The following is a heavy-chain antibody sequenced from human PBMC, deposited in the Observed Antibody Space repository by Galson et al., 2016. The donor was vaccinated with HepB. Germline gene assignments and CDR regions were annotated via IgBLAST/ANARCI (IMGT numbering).Heavy chain of an antibody. CDR3: ARDGYYDSSGYYYSYYFDY. J-gene: IGHJ4*02. CDR1: GYTFTSYG. D-gene: IGHD3-22*01. CDR2: ISAYNDNT. V-gene: IGHV1-18*01. Sequence: SVKVSCKASGYTFTSYGISWVRQAPGQGLEWMGWISAYNDNTNYAQKLQDRVTMTTDTSTSTAYMELRSLRSDDTAVYYCARDGYYDSSGYYYSYYFDYWGQGTLVTVSS.